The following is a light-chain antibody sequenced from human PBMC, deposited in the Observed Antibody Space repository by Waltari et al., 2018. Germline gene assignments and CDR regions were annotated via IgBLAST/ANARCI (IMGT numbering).Light chain of an antibody. V-gene: IGKV3-11*01. CDR2: DTS. Sequence: EIVLTLSPATLSLSPGERATLSCRASQSVNWYLAWYQQRPGQAPRLLIYDTSNRATGIPARFSGSGSETDFTLTISSLEPDDSAVYYCQQRRNWPLTFGGGTKVEIK. CDR1: QSVNWY. CDR3: QQRRNWPLT. J-gene: IGKJ4*01.